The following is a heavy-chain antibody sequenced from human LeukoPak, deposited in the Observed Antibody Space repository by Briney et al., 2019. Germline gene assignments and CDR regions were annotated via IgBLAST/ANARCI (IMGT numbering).Heavy chain of an antibody. CDR1: GSISGYY. Sequence: SETLSLTCTVSGSISGYYWSWIRQPPGKGLEWIGYIYTSGSTNYNPSLESRVTISVDTSKNQFSLDLSSVTAADTAVYYCARGRRDGYNLGYWGQGTLVAVSS. D-gene: IGHD5-24*01. CDR3: ARGRRDGYNLGY. J-gene: IGHJ4*02. CDR2: IYTSGST. V-gene: IGHV4-4*09.